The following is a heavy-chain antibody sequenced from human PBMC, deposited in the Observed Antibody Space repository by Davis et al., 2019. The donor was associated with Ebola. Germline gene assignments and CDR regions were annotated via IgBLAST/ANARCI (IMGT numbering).Heavy chain of an antibody. D-gene: IGHD3-10*01. V-gene: IGHV3-48*02. Sequence: PGGSLRLSCAASGFTFSSYSMNWVRQAPGKGLEWVSYISSSSSTIYYADSVKGRFTISRDNAKNSLYLQMNSLRDEDTAVYYCARVLITMVRGVIAPLDYWGQGTLVTVSS. CDR1: GFTFSSYS. CDR3: ARVLITMVRGVIAPLDY. J-gene: IGHJ4*02. CDR2: ISSSSSTI.